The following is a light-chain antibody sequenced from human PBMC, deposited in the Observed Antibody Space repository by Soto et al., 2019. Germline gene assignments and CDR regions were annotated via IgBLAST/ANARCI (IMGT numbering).Light chain of an antibody. J-gene: IGKJ2*01. Sequence: EIVLTQSPATLSLSPGERATLSCRAGQSVSSYLAWYXXXXXXSAXXXIYDASDMATGIPARFSGSGSGTDFTLAISSLEPEDVAVYYCQQRSKWPMYTFGQGTKVDI. CDR1: QSVSSY. V-gene: IGKV3-11*01. CDR3: QQRSKWPMYT. CDR2: DAS.